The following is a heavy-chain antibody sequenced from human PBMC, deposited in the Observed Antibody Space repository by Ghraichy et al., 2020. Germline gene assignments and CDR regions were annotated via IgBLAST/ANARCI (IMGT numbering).Heavy chain of an antibody. J-gene: IGHJ1*01. V-gene: IGHV4-39*01. Sequence: SETLSLTCTVSGGSISSSSYYWGWIRQPPGKGLEWIGSIYYSGSTYYNPSLKSRVTISVDTSKNQFSLKLSSVTAADTAVYYCARHPAAGPEYFQHWGQGTLVTVSS. CDR1: GGSISSSSYY. CDR2: IYYSGST. CDR3: ARHPAAGPEYFQH. D-gene: IGHD6-13*01.